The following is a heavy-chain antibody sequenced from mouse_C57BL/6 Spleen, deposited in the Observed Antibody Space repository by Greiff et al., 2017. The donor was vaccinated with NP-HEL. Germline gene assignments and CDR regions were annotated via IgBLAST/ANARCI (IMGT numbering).Heavy chain of an antibody. Sequence: VQLQQSGAELARPGASVKMSCKASGYTFTSYTMHWVKQRPGQGLEWIGYINPSSGYTKYNQKFKDQATLTADKSSSTAYMQLSSLTSEDSAVYYCARCYGYDGYYAMDYWGQGTSVTVSA. CDR3: ARCYGYDGYYAMDY. V-gene: IGHV1-4*01. J-gene: IGHJ4*01. CDR2: INPSSGYT. D-gene: IGHD2-2*01. CDR1: GYTFTSYT.